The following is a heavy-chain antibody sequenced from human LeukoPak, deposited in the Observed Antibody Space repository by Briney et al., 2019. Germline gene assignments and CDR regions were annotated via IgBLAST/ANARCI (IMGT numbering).Heavy chain of an antibody. CDR3: ARDGEPPATWFDP. J-gene: IGHJ5*02. CDR1: GYTFTGYY. D-gene: IGHD1-14*01. CDR2: INPNSGGT. V-gene: IGHV1-2*02. Sequence: EASVKVSCKASGYTFTGYYMHWLRQAPGQGLDWMGWINPNSGGTNYAQKFQGRGTMTRDTSISTAYMELSRLRSDDTAVYYCARDGEPPATWFDPWGQGTLVTVSS.